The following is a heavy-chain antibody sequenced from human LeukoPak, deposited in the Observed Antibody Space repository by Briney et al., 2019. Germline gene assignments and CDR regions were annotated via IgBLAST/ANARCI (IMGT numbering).Heavy chain of an antibody. J-gene: IGHJ4*02. D-gene: IGHD6-13*01. CDR3: ARVAAADYFYY. V-gene: IGHV1-18*01. CDR1: GYTFTSYG. CDR2: INTYNGNT. Sequence: ASVKVSCKASGYTFTSYGMSWVRQAPGQGLEWMGWINTYNGNTKYAQKLQGRVTITTDTSTSTAYMELRSLRSDYTAVYYCARVAAADYFYYWGQGTLVTVSS.